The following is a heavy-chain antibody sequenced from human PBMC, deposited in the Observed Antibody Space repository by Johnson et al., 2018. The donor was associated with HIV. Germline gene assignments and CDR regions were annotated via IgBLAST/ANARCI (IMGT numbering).Heavy chain of an antibody. Sequence: VHLVESGGGLIQPGGSLRLSCAASGFTVSSNYMSWVRQAPGKGLEWVSVIYSGGSTYYADSVKGRFTISRDNSKNTLYLQMNSLRAEDTAVYYCARVPRVEQQLVHAIDIWGQGKMVTVSS. V-gene: IGHV3-53*01. J-gene: IGHJ3*02. CDR1: GFTVSSNY. CDR2: IYSGGST. CDR3: ARVPRVEQQLVHAIDI. D-gene: IGHD6-13*01.